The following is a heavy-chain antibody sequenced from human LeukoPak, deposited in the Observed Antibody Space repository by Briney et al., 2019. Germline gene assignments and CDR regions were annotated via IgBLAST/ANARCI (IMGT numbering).Heavy chain of an antibody. J-gene: IGHJ6*03. CDR3: TKELHVAVAVADYYYFYMDV. CDR1: GFAFSSFA. D-gene: IGHD6-19*01. Sequence: TGGFLRLSCAASGFAFSSFAMGWVRQSPGKGLEWLSTINGGGNTTFYADSVKGRFTISRDNSKNTLYLHMDGLRPDDTAIYYCTKELHVAVAVADYYYFYMDVWGSGTAVSVSS. V-gene: IGHV3-23*01. CDR2: INGGGNTT.